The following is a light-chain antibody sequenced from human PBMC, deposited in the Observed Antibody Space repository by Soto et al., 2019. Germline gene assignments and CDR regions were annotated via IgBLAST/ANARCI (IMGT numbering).Light chain of an antibody. CDR2: DVS. V-gene: IGLV2-14*01. J-gene: IGLJ1*01. CDR3: SSYTTSNTRQIV. CDR1: SSDVGGYNY. Sequence: QSVLTQPASVSGSPGQSITISCTGTSSDVGGYNYVSWYQQHPGKAPKFMIYDVSNRPSGVSNRFSGFKSGNTASLTISGLQAEDEADYYCSSYTTSNTRQIVFGTGTKVT.